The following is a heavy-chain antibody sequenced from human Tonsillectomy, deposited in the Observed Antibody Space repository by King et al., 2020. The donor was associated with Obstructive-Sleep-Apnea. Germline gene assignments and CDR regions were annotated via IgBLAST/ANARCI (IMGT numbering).Heavy chain of an antibody. CDR1: GFTFSNYA. Sequence: VQLVESGGGLVQPGGSLRLSCAPSGFTFSNYAMTWVRQAPGKGLEWVSTISGSGRSTYYADSVKGRFTISRDNSKNTLYLQMNSLRAEDTAVYYCAKGAYYASSGYELWYFDFWGQGTLVTVSS. V-gene: IGHV3-23*04. D-gene: IGHD3-22*01. CDR3: AKGAYYASSGYELWYFDF. J-gene: IGHJ4*02. CDR2: ISGSGRST.